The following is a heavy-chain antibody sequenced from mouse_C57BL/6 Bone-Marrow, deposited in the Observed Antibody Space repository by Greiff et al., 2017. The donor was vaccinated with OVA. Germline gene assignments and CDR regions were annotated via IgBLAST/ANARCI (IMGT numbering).Heavy chain of an antibody. V-gene: IGHV1-64*01. CDR1: GYTFTSYW. D-gene: IGHD2-1*01. CDR2: IHPNSGST. J-gene: IGHJ4*01. Sequence: VQLQQPGAELVKPGASVKLSCKASGYTFTSYWMHWVKQRPGQGLEWIGMIHPNSGSTNYNEKFKSKATLTVDKSSSTAYMQLSSLTSEDSAVYYCASRGGGNYGRDYWGQGTSVTVSS. CDR3: ASRGGGNYGRDY.